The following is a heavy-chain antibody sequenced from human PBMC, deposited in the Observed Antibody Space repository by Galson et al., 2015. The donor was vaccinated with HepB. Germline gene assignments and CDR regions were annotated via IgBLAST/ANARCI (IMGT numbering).Heavy chain of an antibody. CDR2: ISYDGSNK. D-gene: IGHD3-10*01. CDR3: ARRALRGVGSTAGNYFDY. CDR1: GFTFSSYA. Sequence: SLRLSCAASGFTFSSYAMHWVRQAPGKGLEWVAVISYDGSNKYYADSVKGRFTISRDNSKNTLYLQMNSLRAEDTAVYYCARRALRGVGSTAGNYFDYWGQGTLVTVSS. V-gene: IGHV3-30*04. J-gene: IGHJ4*02.